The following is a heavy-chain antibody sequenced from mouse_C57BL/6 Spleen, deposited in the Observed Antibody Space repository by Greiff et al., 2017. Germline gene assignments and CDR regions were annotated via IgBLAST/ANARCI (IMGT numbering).Heavy chain of an antibody. CDR3: ARTDYDLYWYFDV. CDR2: IDPANGNT. V-gene: IGHV14-3*01. Sequence: EVKLVESVAELVRPGASVKLSCTASGFNIKNTYMHWVKQRPEQGLEWIGRIDPANGNTKYAPKFQGKATITADTSSNTAYLQLSSLTSEDTAIYYCARTDYDLYWYFDVWGTGTTVTVSS. J-gene: IGHJ1*03. CDR1: GFNIKNTY. D-gene: IGHD2-4*01.